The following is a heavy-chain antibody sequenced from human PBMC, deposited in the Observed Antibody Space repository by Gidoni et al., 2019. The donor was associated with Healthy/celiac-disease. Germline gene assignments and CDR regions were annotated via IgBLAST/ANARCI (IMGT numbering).Heavy chain of an antibody. J-gene: IGHJ4*02. CDR3: ARGSSSASYYVTVDY. V-gene: IGHV3-30-3*01. Sequence: QAQLVESGGGVVQAGRCRRLYCAASGFTFSSSAMHWVRQAPGKGLEWVAVISYDGSNKYYADSVKGRFTISRDNSKNTLDLQMNSLRAEDTAVYYCARGSSSASYYVTVDYWGQGTLVTVSA. D-gene: IGHD1-26*01. CDR1: GFTFSSSA. CDR2: ISYDGSNK.